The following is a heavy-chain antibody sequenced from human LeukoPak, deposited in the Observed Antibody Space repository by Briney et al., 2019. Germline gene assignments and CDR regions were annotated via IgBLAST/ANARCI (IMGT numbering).Heavy chain of an antibody. D-gene: IGHD4-17*01. J-gene: IGHJ5*02. V-gene: IGHV1-46*01. CDR3: ARGRDMTTVTSVSWFDP. Sequence: RASVKVSCKASGYTFTSYYMHWVRQAPGQGLEWMGIINPSGGSTSYAQKFQGRVTMTRNTSISTAYMELSSLRSEDTAVYYCARGRDMTTVTSVSWFDPWGQGTLVTVSS. CDR1: GYTFTSYY. CDR2: INPSGGST.